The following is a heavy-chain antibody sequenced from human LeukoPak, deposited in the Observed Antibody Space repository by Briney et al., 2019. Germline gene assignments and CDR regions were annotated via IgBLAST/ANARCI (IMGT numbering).Heavy chain of an antibody. Sequence: GGSLRLSCAAYGFSFSSYAMSWVRQAAGKGLEWVSTFSGSDGNIYYTESVKGRFTISRDNSKNTLYLQLNSLRVEDTAVYYCATKSYFWRGYPAYFHYWGLGTLVSVS. CDR1: GFSFSSYA. V-gene: IGHV3-23*01. CDR3: ATKSYFWRGYPAYFHY. J-gene: IGHJ4*02. CDR2: FSGSDGNI. D-gene: IGHD3-3*01.